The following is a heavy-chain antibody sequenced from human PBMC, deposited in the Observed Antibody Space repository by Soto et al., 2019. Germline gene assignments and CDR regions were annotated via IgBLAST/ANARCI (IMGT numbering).Heavy chain of an antibody. V-gene: IGHV1-18*04. D-gene: IGHD3-3*01. Sequence: AASVKVSCKASGYTFTSYGISWVRQAPGQGLEWMGWISAYNGNTNYAQKLQGRVTMTTDTSTSTAYMELRSLRSDDTAVYYCARHPITIFGVVIPGYYYYGMDVWGQGNPVRVYS. CDR2: ISAYNGNT. J-gene: IGHJ6*02. CDR3: ARHPITIFGVVIPGYYYYGMDV. CDR1: GYTFTSYG.